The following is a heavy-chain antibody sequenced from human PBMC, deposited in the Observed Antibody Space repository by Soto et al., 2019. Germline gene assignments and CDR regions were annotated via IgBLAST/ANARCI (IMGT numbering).Heavy chain of an antibody. V-gene: IGHV3-30*18. CDR2: ISYDGSNK. CDR1: GFTFSSYG. J-gene: IGHJ4*02. Sequence: QVQLVESGGGVVQPGRSLRLSCAASGFTFSSYGMHWVRQAPGKGLEWVAVISYDGSNKYYADSVKGRFTISRENSKNTLYLQMNRLRAEDTAVYYCAKDLGAAPRPDYWGKGTLVTVSS. CDR3: AKDLGAAPRPDY. D-gene: IGHD6-6*01.